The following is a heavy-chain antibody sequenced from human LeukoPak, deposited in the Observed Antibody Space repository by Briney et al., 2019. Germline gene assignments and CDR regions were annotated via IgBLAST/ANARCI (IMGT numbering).Heavy chain of an antibody. CDR1: GYTFTGFY. Sequence: EASVKVSSKASGYTFTGFYMHWVRQAPGQGLECMGWINPNSGGTNYAQKFRGRVTMTRDTSISTAYMELSRLRSADTAVYYCARESSSSHFDYWGQGTLVTVSS. CDR2: INPNSGGT. V-gene: IGHV1-2*02. CDR3: ARESSSSHFDY. J-gene: IGHJ4*02. D-gene: IGHD6-6*01.